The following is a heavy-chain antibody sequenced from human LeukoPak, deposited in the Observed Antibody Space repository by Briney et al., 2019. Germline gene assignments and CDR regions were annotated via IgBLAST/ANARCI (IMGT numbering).Heavy chain of an antibody. V-gene: IGHV4-31*03. CDR1: GGSISSGGSY. D-gene: IGHD5-24*01. Sequence: SETLSLTCTVSGGSISSGGSYWSWIRQHPGKRLEWIGSIYYSGSTYYNPSLKSRPTILLDTSKKQFSLELTSVTAADRAVYHCARVATHYYFGMDVWGHGTTVTVSS. CDR3: ARVATHYYFGMDV. J-gene: IGHJ6*02. CDR2: IYYSGST.